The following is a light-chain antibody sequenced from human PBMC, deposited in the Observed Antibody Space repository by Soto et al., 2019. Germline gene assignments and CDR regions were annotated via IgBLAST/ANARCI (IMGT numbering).Light chain of an antibody. V-gene: IGKV3-20*01. CDR3: QQYGSSPPYT. CDR2: GSS. J-gene: IGKJ2*01. Sequence: EVVLTQSPGTLSLSPGERATLSCRASQSVTNKYLAWYQQKPGQAPRLLIFGSSDRATGIPDRFSGSGSGRDFTLTISRLEPEDFAVYYCQQYGSSPPYTFGQGTKLEI. CDR1: QSVTNKY.